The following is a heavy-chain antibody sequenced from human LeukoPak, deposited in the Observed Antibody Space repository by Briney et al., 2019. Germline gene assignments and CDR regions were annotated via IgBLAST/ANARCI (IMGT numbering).Heavy chain of an antibody. J-gene: IGHJ4*02. V-gene: IGHV3-23*01. D-gene: IGHD5-18*01. CDR1: GFTFSSYA. CDR2: ISGSGGST. Sequence: AGGSLRLSCAASGFTFSSYAMSWVRQAPGKGLEWVSAISGSGGSTYYAASVKGRFTISRENSKNTLYLQMNSLRAEDTAVYYRAKRVGYSYGYVGYWGQGTLVTVSS. CDR3: AKRVGYSYGYVGY.